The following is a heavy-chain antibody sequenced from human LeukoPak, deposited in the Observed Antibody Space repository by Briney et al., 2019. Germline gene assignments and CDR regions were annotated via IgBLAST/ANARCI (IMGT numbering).Heavy chain of an antibody. Sequence: SETLSLTCTVSGYSISSGYYWGWIRQPPGKGLEWIGSIYHSGSTYYNPSLKSRVTISVDTSKNQFSLKLSSVTAADTAVYYCARTIPIVGATQGGDFDYWGQGTLVTVSS. CDR3: ARTIPIVGATQGGDFDY. V-gene: IGHV4-38-2*02. CDR1: GYSISSGYY. D-gene: IGHD1-26*01. J-gene: IGHJ4*02. CDR2: IYHSGST.